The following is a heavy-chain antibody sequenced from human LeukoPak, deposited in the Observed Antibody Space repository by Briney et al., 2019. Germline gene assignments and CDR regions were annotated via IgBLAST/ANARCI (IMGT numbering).Heavy chain of an antibody. CDR2: ISSSGSTI. CDR3: ARGSRIAVAGTASAFDI. Sequence: GGSLRLSCAASGFTFSSYGMHWVRQAPGKGLEWVSYISSSGSTIYYADSVKGRFTISRDNAKNSLYLQMNSLRAEDTAVYYCARGSRIAVAGTASAFDIWGQGTMVTVSS. CDR1: GFTFSSYG. V-gene: IGHV3-48*04. J-gene: IGHJ3*02. D-gene: IGHD6-19*01.